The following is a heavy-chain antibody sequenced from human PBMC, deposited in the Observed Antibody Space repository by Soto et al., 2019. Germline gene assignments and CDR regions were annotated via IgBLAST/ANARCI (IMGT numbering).Heavy chain of an antibody. D-gene: IGHD6-13*01. V-gene: IGHV3-30*18. CDR2: ISYDGNKK. CDR3: AKVLSVDSSSWNLHYFHP. Sequence: GGSLRLSCAASGFTFSTYGMHWVRQAPGRGPEWVATISYDGNKKCSADSVKGRFTISRDNSNNTLYLQMNSLRAEDTAVYHCAKVLSVDSSSWNLHYFHPWGKGPLVTVTS. CDR1: GFTFSTYG. J-gene: IGHJ4*02.